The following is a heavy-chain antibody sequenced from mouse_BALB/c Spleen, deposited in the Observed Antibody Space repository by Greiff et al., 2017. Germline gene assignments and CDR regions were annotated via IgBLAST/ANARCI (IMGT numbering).Heavy chain of an antibody. Sequence: VQLQQSGTVLARPGASVKMSCKASGYSFTSYWMHWVKQRPGQGLEWIGAIYPGNSDTSYNQKFKGKAKLTAVTSASTAYMELSSLTNEDSAVYYCTRSEYYGRVFDYWGQGTTLTVSS. D-gene: IGHD1-1*01. V-gene: IGHV1-5*01. CDR1: GYSFTSYW. J-gene: IGHJ2*01. CDR2: IYPGNSDT. CDR3: TRSEYYGRVFDY.